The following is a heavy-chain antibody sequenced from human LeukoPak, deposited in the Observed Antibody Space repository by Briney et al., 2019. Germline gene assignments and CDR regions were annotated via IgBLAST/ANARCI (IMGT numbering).Heavy chain of an antibody. Sequence: GESLKISCKASGYRFTSDWIAWVRQMPGKGLEWMGIIYPGDSDTRYSPSFQGQVTISADKYISTAYLQWSSLKASDTAIYYCARHPFDWGQGTLVTVSS. CDR1: GYRFTSDW. CDR2: IYPGDSDT. CDR3: ARHPFD. V-gene: IGHV5-51*01. J-gene: IGHJ4*02.